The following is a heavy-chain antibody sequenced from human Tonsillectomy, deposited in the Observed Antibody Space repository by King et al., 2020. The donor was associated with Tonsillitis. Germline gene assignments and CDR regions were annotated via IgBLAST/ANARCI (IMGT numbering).Heavy chain of an antibody. V-gene: IGHV3-73*02. CDR2: IRSKANSYAT. D-gene: IGHD5-12*01. Sequence: VQLVESGGGLVQPGGSLKLSCAASGFTFSGSAMHCVRQASGKGLEWVGRIRSKANSYATAYAASVKGRFTISRDDSKNTAYLQMNSLKTEDTAVYYCTRPSDIVASKGFDYWGQGTLVTVSS. J-gene: IGHJ4*02. CDR1: GFTFSGSA. CDR3: TRPSDIVASKGFDY.